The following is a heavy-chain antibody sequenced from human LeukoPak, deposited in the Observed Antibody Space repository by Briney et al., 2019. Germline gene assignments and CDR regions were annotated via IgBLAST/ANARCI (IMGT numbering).Heavy chain of an antibody. V-gene: IGHV4-59*13. D-gene: IGHD3-16*01. CDR1: GGSISGYY. CDR3: AKFGADYDMYV. CDR2: IYYNGKA. Sequence: SETLSLTCTVSGGSISGYYWTWIRQPPGKGLEWIGQIYYNGKADYNPSLESRITISVDTSKNQMSLRLNSVTAADTAIYYCAKFGADYDMYVWGQGVAVAVSS. J-gene: IGHJ6*02.